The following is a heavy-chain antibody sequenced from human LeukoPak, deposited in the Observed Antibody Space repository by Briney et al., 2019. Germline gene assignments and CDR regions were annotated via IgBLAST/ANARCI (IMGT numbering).Heavy chain of an antibody. D-gene: IGHD3-10*01. CDR1: GYSFTSYW. V-gene: IGHV5-51*01. J-gene: IGHJ4*02. CDR3: ARLGLLDPLWFGDPGGPDY. CDR2: IYPGDSDT. Sequence: GESLKISCQGSGYSFTSYWIGWVRQMPGKGLEWMGIIYPGDSDTRYSPSFQGQVTISADKSISTAYLQWSSLKASDTAMYYCARLGLLDPLWFGDPGGPDYWGQGTLVTVSS.